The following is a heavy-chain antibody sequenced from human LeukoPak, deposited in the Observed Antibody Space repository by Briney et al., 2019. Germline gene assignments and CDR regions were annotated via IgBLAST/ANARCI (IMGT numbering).Heavy chain of an antibody. CDR3: ARKGEDDSYRTKD. CDR2: INHSGST. CDR1: GGSFSGYY. V-gene: IGHV4-34*01. D-gene: IGHD1-26*01. J-gene: IGHJ4*02. Sequence: SEPLSLTCAVYGGSFSGYYWSWIRQPPGKGLEWIGEINHSGSTNYNPSLKSRVTISVDTSKNQFSLKLSSVTAADTAVYYCARKGEDDSYRTKDWGQGTLVTVSS.